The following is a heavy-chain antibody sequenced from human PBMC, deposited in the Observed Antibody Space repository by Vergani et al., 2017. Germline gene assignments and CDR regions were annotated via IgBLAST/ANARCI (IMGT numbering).Heavy chain of an antibody. CDR1: GFTFSSYS. V-gene: IGHV3-48*04. D-gene: IGHD6-19*01. Sequence: EVQLVESGGGLVQPGGSLRLSCAASGFTFSSYSMNWVRQAPGKGLEWVSYISSSSSTIYYADSVKGRFTISRDNAKNSLYRQMNSLRAEDTAVYYCSRSWLIGFDYWGQGTLVTVSS. J-gene: IGHJ4*02. CDR3: SRSWLIGFDY. CDR2: ISSSSSTI.